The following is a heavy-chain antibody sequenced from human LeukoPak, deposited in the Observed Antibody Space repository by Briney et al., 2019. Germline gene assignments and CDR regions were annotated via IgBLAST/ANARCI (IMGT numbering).Heavy chain of an antibody. CDR3: ARGGGRDWFDP. CDR1: GGSISSYY. D-gene: IGHD2-15*01. V-gene: IGHV4-59*01. Sequence: SETLSLTCTVSGGSISSYYWSWIRQPPGKGLEWIGCIYYSGSTNYNPSLKSRVTISVDTSKNQFSLKLSSVTAADTAVYYCARGGGRDWFDPWGQGTLVTVSS. J-gene: IGHJ5*02. CDR2: IYYSGST.